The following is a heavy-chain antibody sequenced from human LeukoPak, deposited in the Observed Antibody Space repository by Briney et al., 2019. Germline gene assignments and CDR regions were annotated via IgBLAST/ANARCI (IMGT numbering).Heavy chain of an antibody. CDR2: IYSGGST. V-gene: IGHV3-66*01. J-gene: IGHJ4*02. Sequence: GGSLRLSCAASEFTVSSNHMTWVRQAPGKGLEWVSIIYSGGSTFYADSVKGRFTISRDNSKSTLYLQMNNLRTEDTALYYCSRDGGYSGYALFDYWGQGTLVTVSS. CDR3: SRDGGYSGYALFDY. CDR1: EFTVSSNH. D-gene: IGHD5-12*01.